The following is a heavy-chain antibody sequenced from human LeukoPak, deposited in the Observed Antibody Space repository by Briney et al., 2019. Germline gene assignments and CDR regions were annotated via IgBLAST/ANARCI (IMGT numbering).Heavy chain of an antibody. D-gene: IGHD3-10*01. CDR3: ARGGGDMVRGVLDAFDI. CDR2: IYYSGST. Sequence: SETLSLTCTVSGGSISSGDYYWSWIRQPPGKGLEWIGYIYYSGSTYYNPSLKSRVTISVDTSKNQFSLKLSSVTAADTAVYYCARGGGDMVRGVLDAFDIWGQGTMVTVPS. V-gene: IGHV4-30-4*01. J-gene: IGHJ3*02. CDR1: GGSISSGDYY.